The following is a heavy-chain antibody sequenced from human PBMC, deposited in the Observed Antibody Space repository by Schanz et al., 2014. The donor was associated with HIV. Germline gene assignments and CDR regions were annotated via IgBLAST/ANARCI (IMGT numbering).Heavy chain of an antibody. D-gene: IGHD3-9*01. V-gene: IGHV3-9*01. J-gene: IGHJ4*02. CDR1: GFIFNDFA. CDR2: ISWNSGSI. Sequence: VQLVESGGGLLQPGRSLRLSCAASGFIFNDFAMHWVRQAPGKGLEWVSTISWNSGSIAYADSVKGRFTISRDNAKNSLYLQMNSLRAEDTAFYYCAKDWARTAGYCFHYWGQGTLVTVSS. CDR3: AKDWARTAGYCFHY.